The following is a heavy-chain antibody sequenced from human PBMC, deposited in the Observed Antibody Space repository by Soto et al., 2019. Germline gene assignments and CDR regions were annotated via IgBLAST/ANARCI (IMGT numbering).Heavy chain of an antibody. J-gene: IGHJ4*02. Sequence: SETLSLTCSVSGASISNFYWSWIRQSAGKGLEWIGRLYTRGTTDYNPSLKSRVTMSIDTSKNRVSLSLTSVTAADTAVYYCAKGGTYCFDSWGQGIAFTVPS. CDR1: GASISNFY. CDR2: LYTRGTT. CDR3: AKGGTYCFDS. D-gene: IGHD3-16*01. V-gene: IGHV4-4*07.